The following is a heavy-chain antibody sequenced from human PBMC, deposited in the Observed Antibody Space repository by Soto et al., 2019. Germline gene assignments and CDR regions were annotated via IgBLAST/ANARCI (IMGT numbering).Heavy chain of an antibody. CDR2: ISHSGSTY. D-gene: IGHD3-16*01. Sequence: PSETLSLTCAVYGGSFSDYYWSWIRQPPGKGLEWIGEISHSGSTYNYNPSLKSRVTVSLDTSKNHFSLNLSSVTAADTAVYYCARGGGTWFDYWGQGTLVTVSS. CDR3: ARGGGTWFDY. CDR1: GGSFSDYY. J-gene: IGHJ4*02. V-gene: IGHV4-34*01.